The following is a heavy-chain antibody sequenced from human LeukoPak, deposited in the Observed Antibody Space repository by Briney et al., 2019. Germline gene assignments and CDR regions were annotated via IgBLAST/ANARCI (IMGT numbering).Heavy chain of an antibody. V-gene: IGHV1-2*02. CDR2: INPNSGGT. CDR3: ARDPLPGCSGGSCYYYYYIDV. D-gene: IGHD2-15*01. Sequence: ASVKVSCKASGYTFTGYYMHWVRQAPGQGLEWMGWINPNSGGTNYAQKFQGRVTMTRDTSISTAYMELSRLRSDDTAVYYCARDPLPGCSGGSCYYYYYIDVWGKGTTVTVSS. CDR1: GYTFTGYY. J-gene: IGHJ6*03.